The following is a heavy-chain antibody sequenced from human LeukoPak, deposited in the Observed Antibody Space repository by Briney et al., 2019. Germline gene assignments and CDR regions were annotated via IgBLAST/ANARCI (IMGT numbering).Heavy chain of an antibody. D-gene: IGHD1-14*01. CDR3: AKPARTDYADY. CDR2: INGSGDKT. V-gene: IGHV3-23*01. CDR1: GFTLSNYA. Sequence: GGSLRLSCAASGFTLSNYAMNWVRQAPGKGLEWVSSINGSGDKTYYADSVKGRFTISRDNSKNTLYLQMNSLRAEDTAVYYCAKPARTDYADYWGQGTLVTVS. J-gene: IGHJ4*02.